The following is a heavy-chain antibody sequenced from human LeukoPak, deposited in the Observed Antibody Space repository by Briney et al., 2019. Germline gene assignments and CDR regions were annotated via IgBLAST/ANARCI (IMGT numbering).Heavy chain of an antibody. J-gene: IGHJ6*02. CDR1: DGSISSYY. D-gene: IGHD2-2*01. Sequence: PSETLSLTCTVSDGSISSYYWSWVRQPPGKGLEWIGYIFYTGSTNYNPSLKSRVTISVDTSTNQFSLRLSSVSAADTAVYYCARQPGARLRYHYGMDVWGQGTTVTVSS. V-gene: IGHV4-59*08. CDR2: IFYTGST. CDR3: ARQPGARLRYHYGMDV.